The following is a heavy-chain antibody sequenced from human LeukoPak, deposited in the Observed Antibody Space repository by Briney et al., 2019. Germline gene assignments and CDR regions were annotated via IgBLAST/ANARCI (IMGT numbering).Heavy chain of an antibody. Sequence: GGSLRLSCAASGFTFSDYNMRWIRQAPGKGLEWVSSISRSGSTKYYADSVKGRFTISRDNAKNSLFLQMNSLRAEDTAVYYYAKDSYSGSSFDYWGQGTLVTVSS. J-gene: IGHJ4*02. CDR3: AKDSYSGSSFDY. CDR1: GFTFSDYN. V-gene: IGHV3-11*01. CDR2: ISRSGSTK. D-gene: IGHD1-26*01.